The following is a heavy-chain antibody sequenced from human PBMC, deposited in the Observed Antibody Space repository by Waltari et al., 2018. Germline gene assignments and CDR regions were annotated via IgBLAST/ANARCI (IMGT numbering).Heavy chain of an antibody. D-gene: IGHD6-6*01. V-gene: IGHV4-34*01. Sequence: QVQLQQWGAGLLKPSETLSLTCAVYGGSFSGYYWSWIRQPPGKGLEWIGEINHSGSTNYNPSLKSRVTISVDTSKNQFSLKLSSVTAADTAVYYCATSSSSSPYYLDYWGQGTLVTVSS. CDR1: GGSFSGYY. CDR3: ATSSSSSPYYLDY. CDR2: INHSGST. J-gene: IGHJ4*02.